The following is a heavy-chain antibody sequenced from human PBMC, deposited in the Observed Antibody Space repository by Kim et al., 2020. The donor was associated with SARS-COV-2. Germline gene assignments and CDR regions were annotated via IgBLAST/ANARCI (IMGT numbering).Heavy chain of an antibody. Sequence: SETLSLTCTVSGGSISSSSYYWGWIRQPPGKGLEWIGSIYYSGSTYYNPSLKSRVTISVDTSKNQFSLKLSSVTAADTAVYYCARHVVDYDILTGIFDYWGQGTLVTVSS. D-gene: IGHD3-9*01. J-gene: IGHJ4*02. CDR3: ARHVVDYDILTGIFDY. CDR1: GGSISSSSYY. V-gene: IGHV4-39*01. CDR2: IYYSGST.